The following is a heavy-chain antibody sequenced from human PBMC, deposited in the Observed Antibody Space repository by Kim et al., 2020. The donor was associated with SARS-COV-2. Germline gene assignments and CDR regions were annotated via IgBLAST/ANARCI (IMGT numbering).Heavy chain of an antibody. CDR3: AKDRGDGYLNYYGLDV. Sequence: DSVRGRFIISRDNSKNTVYLQMNNLRAEDTALYYCAKDRGDGYLNYYGLDVWGQGTTVTVSS. J-gene: IGHJ6*02. D-gene: IGHD3-10*01. V-gene: IGHV3-30*02.